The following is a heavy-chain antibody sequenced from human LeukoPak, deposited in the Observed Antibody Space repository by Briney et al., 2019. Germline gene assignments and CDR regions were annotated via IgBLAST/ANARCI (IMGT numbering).Heavy chain of an antibody. CDR3: ARVLLRRDYYDRGGAFDI. J-gene: IGHJ3*02. CDR1: GASISSYY. CDR2: IHTSGST. V-gene: IGHV4-4*07. D-gene: IGHD3-22*01. Sequence: SETLSLTCRVYGASISSYYWSWIRQPAGKGLEWIGRIHTSGSTNYNPSLKSRVTMSVDMTQNQFSLKLSSVTAADSAVYYCARVLLRRDYYDRGGAFDIWGQGTMVTVPS.